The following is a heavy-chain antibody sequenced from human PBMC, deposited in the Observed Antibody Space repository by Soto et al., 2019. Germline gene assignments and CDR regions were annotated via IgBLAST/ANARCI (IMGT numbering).Heavy chain of an antibody. V-gene: IGHV4-4*02. CDR3: ARHEGNGNVWPLDY. CDR2: IYRTGST. Sequence: SETLSLTCAVSGGSFTSNNWWTWVRQPPGQGLEWIGEIYRTGSTYYMPSLRSRVTLSVDTSKNQFSLRLTSVTAEDTAVYYCARHEGNGNVWPLDYWGQGILVTVSS. D-gene: IGHD2-8*01. J-gene: IGHJ4*02. CDR1: GGSFTSNNW.